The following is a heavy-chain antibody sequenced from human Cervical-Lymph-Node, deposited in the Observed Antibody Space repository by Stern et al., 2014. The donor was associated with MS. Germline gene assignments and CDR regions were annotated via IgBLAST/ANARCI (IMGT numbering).Heavy chain of an antibody. D-gene: IGHD1-26*01. CDR1: GIRFSYYR. J-gene: IGHJ4*02. CDR3: ARLVGASDLDY. V-gene: IGHV3-48*01. CDR2: ISRDSRNI. Sequence: EVQLVESGGGLVQRGGSLRLSCAASGIRFSYYRMNWVRQAPGKGLEWVAYISRDSRNIYYADSVKGRFTISRDNAKKSLYLQMNSLRAEDTALYYCARLVGASDLDYWGRGTLVTVSS.